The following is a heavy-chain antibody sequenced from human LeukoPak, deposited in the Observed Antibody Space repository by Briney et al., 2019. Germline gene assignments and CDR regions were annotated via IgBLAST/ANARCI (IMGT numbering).Heavy chain of an antibody. CDR2: ISYDGSNK. D-gene: IGHD3-3*01. CDR3: AKDRGDYDFWSGYYGYYFDY. J-gene: IGHJ4*02. CDR1: GFTFSSYG. V-gene: IGHV3-30*18. Sequence: GGSLRLSCAASGFTFSSYGMHWVRQAPGKGLEWVAVISYDGSNKYYADSVKGRFTISRDNSKNTLYLQMNSLRAEDTAVYYCAKDRGDYDFWSGYYGYYFDYWGQGTLVTVSS.